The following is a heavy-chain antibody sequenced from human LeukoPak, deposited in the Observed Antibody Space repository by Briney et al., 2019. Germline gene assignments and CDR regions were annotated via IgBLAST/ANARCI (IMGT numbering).Heavy chain of an antibody. V-gene: IGHV3-23*01. Sequence: GGSLRLSCAASGFTFSSYAMSWVRQAPGKGLEWVSAISGSGGSTYYADSVKGRFTISRDNSKNTLYLQMNSLRAEDTAVYYCARDVGGSYYFDYWGQGSLVTVSS. J-gene: IGHJ4*02. D-gene: IGHD1-26*01. CDR1: GFTFSSYA. CDR3: ARDVGGSYYFDY. CDR2: ISGSGGST.